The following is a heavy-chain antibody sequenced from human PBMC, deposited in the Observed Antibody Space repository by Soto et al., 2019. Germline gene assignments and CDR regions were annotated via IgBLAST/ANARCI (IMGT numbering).Heavy chain of an antibody. CDR3: ARVRYSYDYGDYYFDY. CDR1: GGSISSYY. CDR2: IYTSGST. J-gene: IGHJ4*02. Sequence: PSETLSLTCTVSGGSISSYYWSWIRQPAGKGLEWIGRIYTSGSTNYNPSLKSRVTMSVDTSKNQFSLKLSSVTAADTAVYYCARVRYSYDYGDYYFDYWGQGTLVTSPQ. V-gene: IGHV4-4*07. D-gene: IGHD4-17*01.